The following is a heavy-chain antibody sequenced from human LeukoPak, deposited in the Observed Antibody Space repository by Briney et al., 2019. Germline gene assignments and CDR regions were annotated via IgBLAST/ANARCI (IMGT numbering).Heavy chain of an antibody. CDR3: ARGIEMATIGDC. CDR1: GYTFTDYY. V-gene: IGHV1-2*02. Sequence: ASVKVSCKASGYTFTDYYMHWVRQASGQGLEWMGWINPNSGGTNYAQRFQGRVTMTRDTSISTVYMELSRLRSDDTAVYYCARGIEMATIGDCWGQGTLVTVSS. J-gene: IGHJ4*02. D-gene: IGHD5-24*01. CDR2: INPNSGGT.